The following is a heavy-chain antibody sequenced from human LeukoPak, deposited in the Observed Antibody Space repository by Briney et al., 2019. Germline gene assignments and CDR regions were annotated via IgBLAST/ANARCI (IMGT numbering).Heavy chain of an antibody. J-gene: IGHJ5*02. V-gene: IGHV3-20*01. CDR1: GFTFDDYG. D-gene: IGHD3-10*01. CDR2: INWNGGST. Sequence: GGSLRLSCVVSGFTFDDYGMSWVRQAPGKGLEWVSSINWNGGSTAYADSVKGRFTIARDNAKNSLYLQMNSLRAEDTASYHCARARSYGSGSLIDPWGQGTLVTVSS. CDR3: ARARSYGSGSLIDP.